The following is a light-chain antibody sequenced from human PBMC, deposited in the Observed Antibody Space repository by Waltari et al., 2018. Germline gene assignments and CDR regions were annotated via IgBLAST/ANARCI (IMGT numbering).Light chain of an antibody. Sequence: IVMTQSPDSLAVSLGARAPIHCKSSQSVLYSATNKNYLAWYQQKPGQPPKLLIYWASNRESGVPDRFSGSGSGTDFTLTISSLQAEDVAVYYCQQYYSTPPLTFGGGTKVEIK. CDR2: WAS. CDR1: QSVLYSATNKNY. J-gene: IGKJ4*01. CDR3: QQYYSTPPLT. V-gene: IGKV4-1*01.